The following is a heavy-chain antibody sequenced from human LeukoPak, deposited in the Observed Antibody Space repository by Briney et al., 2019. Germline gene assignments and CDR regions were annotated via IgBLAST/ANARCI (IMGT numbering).Heavy chain of an antibody. J-gene: IGHJ4*02. CDR2: ISSSSSYI. D-gene: IGHD1-26*01. Sequence: GGSLTLSCAASGFTFSSYSMNWVRQAPGKGLEWVSSISSSSSYIYYADSVKGRFTISRDNAKNTLYLQMNSLRAEDTAVYYCATTRFVGSALDYWGQGTLVTVSS. CDR1: GFTFSSYS. CDR3: ATTRFVGSALDY. V-gene: IGHV3-21*01.